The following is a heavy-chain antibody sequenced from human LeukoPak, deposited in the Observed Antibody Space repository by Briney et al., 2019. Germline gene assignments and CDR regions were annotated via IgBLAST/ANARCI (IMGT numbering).Heavy chain of an antibody. CDR2: ISSSGSTI. Sequence: PGGSLRLSCAASGFAFSSNTMNWVRQAPGKGLEWVSYISSSGSTIYYADSVKGRFTISRDNAKNSLYLQMNSLRAEDTAVYYCARDRLPAALFDYWGQGTLVTVSS. CDR3: ARDRLPAALFDY. D-gene: IGHD2-2*01. CDR1: GFAFSSNT. V-gene: IGHV3-48*04. J-gene: IGHJ4*02.